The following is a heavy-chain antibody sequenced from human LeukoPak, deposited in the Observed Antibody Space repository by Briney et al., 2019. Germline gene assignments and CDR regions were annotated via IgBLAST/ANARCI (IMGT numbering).Heavy chain of an antibody. J-gene: IGHJ4*02. CDR3: ATEGGYCSGGSCYSEGYFDY. D-gene: IGHD2-15*01. Sequence: GGSLRLSCAVSGFTFSDYWMNWVRQAPGKGLEWVASIRQDGGEKSYVDSVKGRLTSSRDNTKHSLYLQMNSLRAEDTAVYYCATEGGYCSGGSCYSEGYFDYWGQGTLVTVSS. V-gene: IGHV3-7*01. CDR1: GFTFSDYW. CDR2: IRQDGGEK.